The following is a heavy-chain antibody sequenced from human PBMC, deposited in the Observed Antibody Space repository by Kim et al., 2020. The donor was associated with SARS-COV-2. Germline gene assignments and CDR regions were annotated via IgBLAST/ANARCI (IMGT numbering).Heavy chain of an antibody. J-gene: IGHJ4*02. Sequence: NYAQKLQGRVTMTTDTSTSTAYMELRSLRSDDTAVYYCARDGKGTTGGYWGQGTLVTVSS. D-gene: IGHD4-17*01. V-gene: IGHV1-18*01. CDR3: ARDGKGTTGGY.